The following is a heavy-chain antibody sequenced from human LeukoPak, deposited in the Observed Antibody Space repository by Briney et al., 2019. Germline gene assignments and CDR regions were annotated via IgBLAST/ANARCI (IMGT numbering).Heavy chain of an antibody. Sequence: PGGSLRLSCAASGVTFSSYWMTWVRQAPGKGLAWVANIKQDGSAKYYMDSVKGRFTISRDNAKNSLYLQMNSLGAEDTAVYYCARVNPLMAPGAFDIWGQGTMVAVSS. D-gene: IGHD2-8*01. CDR2: IKQDGSAK. V-gene: IGHV3-7*01. J-gene: IGHJ3*02. CDR1: GVTFSSYW. CDR3: ARVNPLMAPGAFDI.